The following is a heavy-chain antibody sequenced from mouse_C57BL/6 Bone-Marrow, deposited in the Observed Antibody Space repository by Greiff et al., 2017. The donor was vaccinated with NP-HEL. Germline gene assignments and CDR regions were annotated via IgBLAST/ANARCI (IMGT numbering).Heavy chain of an antibody. V-gene: IGHV1-69*01. CDR3: ARSRAY. Sequence: VQLKQPGAELVMPGASVKLSCKASGYTFTSYWMHWVKQRPGQGLEWIGEIDPSDSYSNYNQKFKGKSTLTVDKSSSTAYLQLSSLTAEDSAVYYCARSRAYWGQGTTLTVSS. CDR2: IDPSDSYS. J-gene: IGHJ2*01. CDR1: GYTFTSYW. D-gene: IGHD3-1*01.